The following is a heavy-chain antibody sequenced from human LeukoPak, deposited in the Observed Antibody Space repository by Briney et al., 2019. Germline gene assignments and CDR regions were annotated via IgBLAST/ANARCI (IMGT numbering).Heavy chain of an antibody. Sequence: GGSLRLSCAASGFTFSSYAMSWVRQAPGKGLEWVSAISGSGGSTYYADSVKGRFTISRDNSKNTLYLQMNSLGAEDTAVYYCAKAYCSSTSCHVYYYYYMDVWGKGTTVTVSS. D-gene: IGHD2-2*01. CDR3: AKAYCSSTSCHVYYYYYMDV. V-gene: IGHV3-23*01. CDR2: ISGSGGST. CDR1: GFTFSSYA. J-gene: IGHJ6*03.